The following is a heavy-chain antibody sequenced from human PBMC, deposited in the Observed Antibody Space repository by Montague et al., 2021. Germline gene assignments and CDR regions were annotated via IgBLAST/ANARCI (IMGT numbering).Heavy chain of an antibody. Sequence: SETLSLTCSVSGVSIGEKSFYWGWVRQAPRRGLEWIGHMFYRGNTYYNPSLQSRVSISVDTSKNQFSQTLTSVTASDTAVYYCARRCYGDPQTDPEPANCALDVWGQGTSVTVSS. CDR3: ARRCYGDPQTDPEPANCALDV. V-gene: IGHV4-39*01. CDR1: GVSIGEKSFY. CDR2: MFYRGNT. J-gene: IGHJ6*02. D-gene: IGHD1-14*01.